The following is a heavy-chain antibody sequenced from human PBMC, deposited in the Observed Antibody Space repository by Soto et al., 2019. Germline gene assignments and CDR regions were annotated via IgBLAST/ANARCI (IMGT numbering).Heavy chain of an antibody. V-gene: IGHV1-2*02. Sequence: QVQLVQSGAEVKKPGASVKVSCKASGYTFNSYYIHWVRQAPGQGLEWMGWINPNSDVTGYAQSFQGRVTMTRDMSMTTSYMDLTRLRSDDTAVYYCVRVGLNRNYDFDFWGQGTLITVSS. CDR1: GYTFNSYY. CDR2: INPNSDVT. J-gene: IGHJ4*02. D-gene: IGHD3-16*01. CDR3: VRVGLNRNYDFDF.